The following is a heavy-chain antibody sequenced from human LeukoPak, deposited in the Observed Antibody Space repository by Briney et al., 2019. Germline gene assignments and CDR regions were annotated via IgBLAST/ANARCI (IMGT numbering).Heavy chain of an antibody. CDR2: ISWDGGST. J-gene: IGHJ4*02. Sequence: GGSLRLSCAASGFTFDDYTMHWVRQAPGKGLEWVSLISWDGGSTYYADSVKGRFTISRDNSKNSLYLQMNSLRTEDTALYYCAKDRDGYGGAYFDYWGQGTLVTVSS. V-gene: IGHV3-43*01. CDR1: GFTFDDYT. CDR3: AKDRDGYGGAYFDY. D-gene: IGHD5-24*01.